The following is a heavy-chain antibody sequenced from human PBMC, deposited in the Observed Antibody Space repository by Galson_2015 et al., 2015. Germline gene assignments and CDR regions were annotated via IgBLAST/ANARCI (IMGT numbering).Heavy chain of an antibody. CDR2: IYYSGST. J-gene: IGHJ4*02. D-gene: IGHD3-10*01. Sequence: CTVSGGSISSYYWSWIRQPPGKGLEWIGYIYYSGSTNYNPSLKSRVTISVDTSKNQFSLKLSSVTAADTAVYYCARSRWVRGVIVGHDYWGQGTLVTVSS. CDR1: GGSISSYY. V-gene: IGHV4-59*01. CDR3: ARSRWVRGVIVGHDY.